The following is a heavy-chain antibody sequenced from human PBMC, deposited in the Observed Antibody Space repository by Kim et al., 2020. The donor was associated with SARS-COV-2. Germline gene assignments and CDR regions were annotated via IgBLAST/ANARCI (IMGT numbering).Heavy chain of an antibody. J-gene: IGHJ4*02. D-gene: IGHD1-26*01. CDR3: ARSGSGSYFFDF. V-gene: IGHV3-33*01. Sequence: YYTDPVKRRFTISRDNSKTTLYLQMTSLRAEDTAVYYCARSGSGSYFFDFWGQGTLVTVSS.